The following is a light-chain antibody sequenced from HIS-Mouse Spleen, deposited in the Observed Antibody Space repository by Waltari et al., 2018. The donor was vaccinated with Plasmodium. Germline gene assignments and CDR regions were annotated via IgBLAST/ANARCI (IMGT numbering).Light chain of an antibody. V-gene: IGLV2-11*01. Sequence: QSALTQPRPVSGSPGQSVTISCTGTSSVVGGYNYVSWYQQHPGTAPKLMIYDVSKRPSGVPDRFSGSKSGNTASLTISGLQAEDEADYYCCSYAGSYTWVFGGGTKLTVL. CDR1: SSVVGGYNY. CDR3: CSYAGSYTWV. CDR2: DVS. J-gene: IGLJ3*02.